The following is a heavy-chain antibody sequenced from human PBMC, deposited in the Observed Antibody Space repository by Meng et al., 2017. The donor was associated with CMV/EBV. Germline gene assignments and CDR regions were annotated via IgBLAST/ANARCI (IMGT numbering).Heavy chain of an antibody. CDR1: GYTFTSYG. V-gene: IGHV1-18*01. CDR2: ISVYNGNT. Sequence: ASVKVSCKASGYTFTSYGISWLRQAPGQGLEGMGWISVYNGNTNYAQKLQGRVTLTTDTSTSTAYMELRSLRSDDTAVYYCARARLGVERGVHPSYYYYGMDVWGQGTTVTVSS. D-gene: IGHD5-24*01. CDR3: ARARLGVERGVHPSYYYYGMDV. J-gene: IGHJ6*02.